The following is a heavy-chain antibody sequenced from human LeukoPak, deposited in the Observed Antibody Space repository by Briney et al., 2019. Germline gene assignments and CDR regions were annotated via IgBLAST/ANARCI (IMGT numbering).Heavy chain of an antibody. D-gene: IGHD5-18*01. CDR3: ARGGFRGYSYGYSDY. Sequence: PGGSLRLSCAASGFTFSSYWMSWVRQAPGKGLEWVANIKQDGSEKYYVDSVKGRFTISRDNAKNSLYLQMNSLRAEDTAVYYCARGGFRGYSYGYSDYWGQGTLVTVSS. CDR2: IKQDGSEK. CDR1: GFTFSSYW. V-gene: IGHV3-7*01. J-gene: IGHJ4*02.